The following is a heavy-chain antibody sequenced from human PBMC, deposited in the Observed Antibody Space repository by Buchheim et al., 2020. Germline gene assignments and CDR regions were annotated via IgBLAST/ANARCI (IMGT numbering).Heavy chain of an antibody. Sequence: QVQLQESGPGLVKPSETLSLICTVSGGSISSYYWSWIRQPPGKGLEWIGYIYYSGSTNYNPSLKSRVTISVDTSKNQFSLKLSSVTAADTAVYYCARWVGSEEIDYWGQGTL. CDR3: ARWVGSEEIDY. D-gene: IGHD2-15*01. V-gene: IGHV4-59*08. CDR2: IYYSGST. J-gene: IGHJ4*02. CDR1: GGSISSYY.